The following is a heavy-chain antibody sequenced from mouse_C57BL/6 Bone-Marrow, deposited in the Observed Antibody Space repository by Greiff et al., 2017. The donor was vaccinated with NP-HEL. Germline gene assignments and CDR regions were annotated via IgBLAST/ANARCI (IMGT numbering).Heavy chain of an antibody. D-gene: IGHD2-3*01. V-gene: IGHV1-63*01. J-gene: IGHJ3*01. CDR1: GYTFTNYW. CDR3: ARRGWLLSFAY. Sequence: QVQLQQSGAELVRPGTSVKMSCKASGYTFTNYWLGWAKQRPGHGLEWIGDIYPGGGYTNYNEKFKGKATLTADKSSSTAYMQFSSLTSEDSAIYYCARRGWLLSFAYWGQGTLVTVSA. CDR2: IYPGGGYT.